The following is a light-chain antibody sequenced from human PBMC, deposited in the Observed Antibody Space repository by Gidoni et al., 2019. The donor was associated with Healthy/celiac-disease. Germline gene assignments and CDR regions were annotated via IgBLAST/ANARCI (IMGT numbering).Light chain of an antibody. J-gene: IGKJ4*01. CDR1: QSVSSN. Sequence: EIMMTQSPATLSVSPGERATLSCRASQSVSSNLAWYQQKPGQATRLLIYGASTRATGIPARFSGSGSGTEFTLTISSLQSEDFAVYYCQQYNNWPPLTFXGXTKVEIK. V-gene: IGKV3-15*01. CDR2: GAS. CDR3: QQYNNWPPLT.